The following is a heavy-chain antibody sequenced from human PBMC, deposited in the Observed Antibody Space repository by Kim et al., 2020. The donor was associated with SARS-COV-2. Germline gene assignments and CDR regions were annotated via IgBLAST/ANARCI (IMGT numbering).Heavy chain of an antibody. Sequence: AQKCQGRVTITADESTSTAYMELSSLRSEDTAVYYCARDEGYYDSSGYYDWGQGTLVTVSS. J-gene: IGHJ4*02. D-gene: IGHD3-22*01. CDR3: ARDEGYYDSSGYYD. V-gene: IGHV1-69*01.